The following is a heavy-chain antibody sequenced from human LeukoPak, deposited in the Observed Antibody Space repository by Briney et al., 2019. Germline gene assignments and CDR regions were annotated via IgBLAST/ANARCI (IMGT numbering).Heavy chain of an antibody. D-gene: IGHD6-13*01. V-gene: IGHV3-23*01. Sequence: PGGSLRLSCATSGFSFSSYAMSWVRQAPGKGLEWVSAMSSSDDGRYYAASVRGRFTISRDTSRSTLYLQMNSLRAEDAAVYYCARSLTAAAGNLGYWGQGTLITVSS. J-gene: IGHJ4*02. CDR2: MSSSDDGR. CDR3: ARSLTAAAGNLGY. CDR1: GFSFSSYA.